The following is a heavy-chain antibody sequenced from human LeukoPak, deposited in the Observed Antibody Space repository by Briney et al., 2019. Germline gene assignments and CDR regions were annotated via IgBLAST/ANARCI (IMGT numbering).Heavy chain of an antibody. J-gene: IGHJ4*02. CDR1: GFTVSSNY. D-gene: IGHD2-8*02. Sequence: GGSLRLSCAASGFTVSSNYMSWVRQAPGKGLEWVSSISSSSSYIYYADSMKGRLTISRDDAKNSLFLQMNDLRAEDTAVYYYARDRRYFDTGGLGGPDYWGQGTLITVSS. V-gene: IGHV3-21*01. CDR2: ISSSSSYI. CDR3: ARDRRYFDTGGLGGPDY.